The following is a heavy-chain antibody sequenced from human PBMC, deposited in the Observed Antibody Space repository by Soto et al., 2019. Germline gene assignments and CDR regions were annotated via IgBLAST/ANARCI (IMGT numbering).Heavy chain of an antibody. D-gene: IGHD3-16*01. CDR1: GFTFSSYG. CDR3: ARDMRSYVDY. CDR2: IWYDGSNK. V-gene: IGHV3-33*01. Sequence: QVQLVESGGGVVQPERSLRLSCAASGFTFSSYGMHWVRQAPGKGLEWVALIWYDGSNKYYADSVKGRFTISRDNSKNTVYLQMNSLRAEDTAVYYCARDMRSYVDYWGQGTLVTVSS. J-gene: IGHJ4*02.